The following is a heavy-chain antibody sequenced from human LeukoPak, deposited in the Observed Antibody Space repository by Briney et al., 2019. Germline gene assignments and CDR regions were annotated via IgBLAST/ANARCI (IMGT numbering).Heavy chain of an antibody. CDR3: ARHRLSGSTVTFFDI. V-gene: IGHV4-39*07. Sequence: SETLSLTCTVSGGSIASSPYYWSWIRQPPGKGLEWIGFISHSGSAYYNTSLNSRVTISLDTSKNQFSLILRSVTATDTAIYYCARHRLSGSTVTFFDIWGQGTLVTVSS. CDR2: ISHSGSA. J-gene: IGHJ4*02. D-gene: IGHD4-17*01. CDR1: GGSIASSPYY.